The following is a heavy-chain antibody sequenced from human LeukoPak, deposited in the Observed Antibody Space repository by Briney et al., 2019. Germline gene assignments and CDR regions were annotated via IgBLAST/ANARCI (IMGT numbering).Heavy chain of an antibody. Sequence: GGSLRLSCVASRITFSSCWMRGVRQARGKGVEWVGNIKSDGSVKYYADSVKGRLTVPRDDAEHALSLKMNSLRTEDTAVYYCARDRPDPAGTGPRFDCGGQGSLVTVSS. D-gene: IGHD1-1*01. CDR3: ARDRPDPAGTGPRFDC. CDR1: RITFSSCW. J-gene: IGHJ4*02. CDR2: IKSDGSVK. V-gene: IGHV3-7*01.